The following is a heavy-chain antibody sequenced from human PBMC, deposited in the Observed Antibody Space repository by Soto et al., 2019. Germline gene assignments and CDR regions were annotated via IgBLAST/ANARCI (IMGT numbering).Heavy chain of an antibody. CDR1: GFTFDTYW. Sequence: RRLSCAASGFTFDTYWMNWVRQAPGKGPEWLSGINSDGTISSYADSVKGRFTISRDNARNTLSLQMNSLRADDTAVYYCARLSGDHSAFFSYGMDAWGQGTTVTVYS. CDR3: ARLSGDHSAFFSYGMDA. V-gene: IGHV3-74*01. J-gene: IGHJ6*02. CDR2: INSDGTIS. D-gene: IGHD2-21*01.